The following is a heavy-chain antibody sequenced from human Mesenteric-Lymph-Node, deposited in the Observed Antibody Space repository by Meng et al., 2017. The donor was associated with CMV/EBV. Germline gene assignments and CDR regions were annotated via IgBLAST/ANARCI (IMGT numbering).Heavy chain of an antibody. CDR3: ARVGRVTGTFFDY. J-gene: IGHJ4*02. Sequence: VAGGSISSGQWWSWVRQPPGKGLEWIGEIYHNEYTNNNPSLRSRVTMSVDNSKNQFSLKLTSMTAADTAVYYCARVGRVTGTFFDYWGQGILVTVSS. CDR1: GGSISSGQW. V-gene: IGHV4-4*02. CDR2: IYHNEYT. D-gene: IGHD1-1*01.